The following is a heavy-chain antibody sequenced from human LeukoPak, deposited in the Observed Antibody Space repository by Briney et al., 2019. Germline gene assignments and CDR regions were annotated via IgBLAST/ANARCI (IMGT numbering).Heavy chain of an antibody. D-gene: IGHD4-23*01. CDR1: GFTFSSYG. Sequence: GGSLRLSCAASGFTFSSYGMHGVRQAPGKGLEWLAVIWYDGSNKYYADSVKGRFTISRDNSKNTLYLQMNSLRAEDTAVYYCARDRFRVATLGGFDYWGQGTLVTVSS. CDR2: IWYDGSNK. CDR3: ARDRFRVATLGGFDY. V-gene: IGHV3-33*01. J-gene: IGHJ4*02.